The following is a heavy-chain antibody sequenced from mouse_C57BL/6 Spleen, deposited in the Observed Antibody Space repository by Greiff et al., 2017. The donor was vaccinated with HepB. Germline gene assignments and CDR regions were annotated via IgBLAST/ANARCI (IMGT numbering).Heavy chain of an antibody. J-gene: IGHJ2*01. CDR1: GFTFSDYG. Sequence: DVMLVESGGGLVKPGGSLKLSCAASGFTFSDYGMHWVRQAPEKGLEWVAYISSGSSTIYYADTVKGRFTISRDNAKNTLFLQMTSLRSEDTAMYYCAGGYYYFDYWGQGTTLTVSS. D-gene: IGHD2-3*01. CDR2: ISSGSSTI. CDR3: AGGYYYFDY. V-gene: IGHV5-17*01.